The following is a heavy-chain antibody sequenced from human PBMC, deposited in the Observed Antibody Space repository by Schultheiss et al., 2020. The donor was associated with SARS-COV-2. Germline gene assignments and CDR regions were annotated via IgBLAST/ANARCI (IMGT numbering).Heavy chain of an antibody. J-gene: IGHJ6*02. Sequence: SETLSLTCTVSGGSISSGGYYWSWIRQHPGKGLEWIGEINHSGSTNYNPSLKSRVTISVDTSKNQFSLKLSSVTAADTAVYYCARGPLFGWLRASYYYYGMDVWGQGTTVTVSS. D-gene: IGHD5-12*01. CDR1: GGSISSGGYY. CDR2: INHSGST. V-gene: IGHV4-31*03. CDR3: ARGPLFGWLRASYYYYGMDV.